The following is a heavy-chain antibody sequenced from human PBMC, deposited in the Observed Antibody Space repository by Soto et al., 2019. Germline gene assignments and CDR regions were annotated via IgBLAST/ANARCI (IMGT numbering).Heavy chain of an antibody. CDR3: ARDPRYYDFWSGKYNWFDP. CDR1: GGTFSSYA. J-gene: IGHJ5*02. V-gene: IGHV1-69*13. CDR2: IIPIFGTA. D-gene: IGHD3-3*01. Sequence: SVKVSCKASGGTFSSYAISWVRQAPGQGLEWMGGIIPIFGTANYAQKFQGRVTITADESTSTAYMELSSLRSEDTAVYYCARDPRYYDFWSGKYNWFDPWGQGTLVTVSS.